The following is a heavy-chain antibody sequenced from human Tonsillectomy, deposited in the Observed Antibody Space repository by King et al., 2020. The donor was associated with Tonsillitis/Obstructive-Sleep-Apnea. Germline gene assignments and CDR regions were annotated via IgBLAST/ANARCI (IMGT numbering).Heavy chain of an antibody. CDR3: AIMGIAAAGVWFDP. CDR1: GYTFTSYG. D-gene: IGHD6-13*01. V-gene: IGHV1-18*01. Sequence: QLVQSGAEVKKPGASVKVSCKASGYTFTSYGISWGRQAPGPGLEWMGWISAYNGNTHYAQKRQGRGTMTKATSTSTAYMELGSLRSDDTAVYYCAIMGIAAAGVWFDPWGQGTLVTVSS. J-gene: IGHJ5*02. CDR2: ISAYNGNT.